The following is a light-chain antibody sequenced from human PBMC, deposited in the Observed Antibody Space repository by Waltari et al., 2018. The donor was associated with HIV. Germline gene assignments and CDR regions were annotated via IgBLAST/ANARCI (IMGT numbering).Light chain of an antibody. V-gene: IGLV2-14*01. CDR3: SSRTSSGSYV. J-gene: IGLJ1*01. CDR2: GVS. CDR1: SSDVGAYNY. Sequence: QSALTQPAAVAGSAGQSSTSACTGTSSDVGAYNYVYGNQQHPGKPPQVMIYGVSNRPSVVSSRFSGSKSGNTASLTISGLQAEDEADDYCSSRTSSGSYVFGTGTKVTVL.